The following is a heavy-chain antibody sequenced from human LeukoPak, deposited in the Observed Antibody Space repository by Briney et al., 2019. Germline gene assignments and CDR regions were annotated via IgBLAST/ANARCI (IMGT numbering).Heavy chain of an antibody. J-gene: IGHJ5*02. V-gene: IGHV1-18*01. D-gene: IGHD2-2*01. CDR3: AREREPLYCSSTSCYNWFDP. CDR1: GYTFTSYG. CDR2: ISAYNGNT. Sequence: GASVKVSCKASGYTFTSYGISWVRQAPGQGLEWMGWISAYNGNTNYAQKLQGRVTMTTDTSTSTAYMELRSLRSDDTAVYYCAREREPLYCSSTSCYNWFDPWGQGTLVTVPS.